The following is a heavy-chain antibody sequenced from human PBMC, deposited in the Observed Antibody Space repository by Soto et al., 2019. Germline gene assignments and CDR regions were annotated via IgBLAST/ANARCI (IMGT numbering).Heavy chain of an antibody. V-gene: IGHV1-2*02. CDR2: INPNSGGT. D-gene: IGHD3-10*02. J-gene: IGHJ5*02. CDR1: GYTFTGYY. CDR3: ARYGNYMFDNWFDP. Sequence: ASVKVSCKASGYTFTGYYMHWLRQAPGQGLEWMGWINPNSGGTNYAQKFQGRVTMTRDTSISTAYMELSRLRSEDTAVYYCARYGNYMFDNWFDPWGQGTLVTVSS.